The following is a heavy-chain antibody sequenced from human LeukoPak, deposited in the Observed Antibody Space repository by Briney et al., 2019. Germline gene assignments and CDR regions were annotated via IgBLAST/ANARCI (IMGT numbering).Heavy chain of an antibody. CDR1: GYTFNNYY. CDR2: INPSGGGT. Sequence: ASVKVSCKASGYTFNNYYMYWVRQAPGQGLEWMGMINPSGGGTSYAQKFQGRVTMTRNTSISTAYMELNSLRSEDTAVYYCARAHMYYDFWSGYFNWFDPWGQGTLVTVSS. D-gene: IGHD3-3*01. V-gene: IGHV1-46*02. J-gene: IGHJ5*02. CDR3: ARAHMYYDFWSGYFNWFDP.